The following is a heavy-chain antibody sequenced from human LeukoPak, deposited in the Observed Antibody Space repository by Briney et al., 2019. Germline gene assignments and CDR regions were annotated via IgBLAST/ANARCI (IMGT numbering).Heavy chain of an antibody. V-gene: IGHV4-61*02. Sequence: SQTLSLTCTVSGGSISSGSYYWSWIRQPAGKGLEWIGRMYTSGSTNYNPSLKSRVTISVDTSKNQFSLKLSSVTAADTAVYYCARGTRGDYVLAYWGQGTLVTVSS. CDR3: ARGTRGDYVLAY. CDR1: GGSISSGSYY. D-gene: IGHD4-17*01. J-gene: IGHJ4*02. CDR2: MYTSGST.